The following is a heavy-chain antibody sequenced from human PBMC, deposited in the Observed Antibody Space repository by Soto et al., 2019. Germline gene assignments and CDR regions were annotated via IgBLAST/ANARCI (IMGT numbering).Heavy chain of an antibody. CDR3: TRRPYNCGFDP. CDR2: IRSKANNYAT. Sequence: EVQLVESGGGLVQPGGSLKLSCAASGFTFSGSGMHWVRQASGKGLEWVGRIRSKANNYATAYGESVKGRFTISRDDSKNMAYLQMNSLKTEDTAVYYCTRRPYNCGFDPWGQGTLVTVSS. J-gene: IGHJ5*02. CDR1: GFTFSGSG. V-gene: IGHV3-73*01. D-gene: IGHD2-21*01.